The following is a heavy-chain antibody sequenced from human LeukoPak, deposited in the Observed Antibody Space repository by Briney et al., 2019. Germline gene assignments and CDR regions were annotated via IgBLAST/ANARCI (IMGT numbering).Heavy chain of an antibody. CDR3: ARDEEQQLLDY. V-gene: IGHV3-74*01. D-gene: IGHD6-13*01. J-gene: IGHJ4*02. CDR1: GFTFSSYW. CDR2: INSDGSST. Sequence: GGSLRLSCAASGFTFSSYWMHWVRQAPGMGLVWVSRINSDGSSTSYADSVKGRFTISRDNAKNTLYLQMNSLRAEDTAVYYCARDEEQQLLDYWGQGTLVTVSS.